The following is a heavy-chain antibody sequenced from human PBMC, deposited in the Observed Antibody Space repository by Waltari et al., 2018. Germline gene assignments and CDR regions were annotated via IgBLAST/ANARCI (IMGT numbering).Heavy chain of an antibody. V-gene: IGHV4-30-4*08. Sequence: QVQLQESGPGLVKPSQTLSLTCTVSGGSISSGDYYWSWIRQPPGKGLEWIGYIYYSGSSDYNPSLKSRVTISVDTSKNQFSLKLSSVTAADTAVYYCAGRIAAAGSDYYYYGMDVWGQGTTVTVSS. CDR3: AGRIAAAGSDYYYYGMDV. CDR1: GGSISSGDYY. CDR2: IYYSGSS. D-gene: IGHD6-13*01. J-gene: IGHJ6*02.